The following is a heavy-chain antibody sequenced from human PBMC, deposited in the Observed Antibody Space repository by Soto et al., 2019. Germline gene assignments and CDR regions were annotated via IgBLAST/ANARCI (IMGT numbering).Heavy chain of an antibody. V-gene: IGHV4-59*01. CDR2: VYHTGNT. Sequence: SETLSLTCTVSGGSISSYYWSWIRQPPGKGLEWIGYVYHTGNTYYNPSLKSRVTISLDTSKSQVSLRLKSVTAADTAVYYCAREQYNWKLWGQGTLVTVSS. D-gene: IGHD1-20*01. CDR1: GGSISSYY. J-gene: IGHJ4*02. CDR3: AREQYNWKL.